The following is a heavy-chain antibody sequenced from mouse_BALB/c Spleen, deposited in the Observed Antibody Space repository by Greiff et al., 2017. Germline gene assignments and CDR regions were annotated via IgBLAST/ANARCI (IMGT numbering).Heavy chain of an antibody. V-gene: IGHV3-8*02. D-gene: IGHD4-1*02. J-gene: IGHJ1*01. CDR1: GDSITSGY. CDR2: ISYSGST. Sequence: EVKLQESGPSLVKPSQTLFLTCSVTGDSITSGYWNWIRKFPGNKLEYMGYISYSGSTYYNPSLKSRISITRDTSKNQYYLQLNSVTTEDTATYYCASRIQLYWYFDVWGAGTTVTVSS. CDR3: ASRIQLYWYFDV.